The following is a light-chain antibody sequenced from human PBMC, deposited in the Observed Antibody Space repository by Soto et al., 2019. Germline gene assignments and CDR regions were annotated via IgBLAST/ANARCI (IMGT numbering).Light chain of an antibody. V-gene: IGKV3-20*01. CDR1: QSVDSTF. CDR3: QQYMSSVT. Sequence: EIVLTQSPGSLSLSPGERATLSCRASQSVDSTFFAWYQQKPGQAPRLLIYGASKRATGVPDKFSGSGSGTGVTLTSSRLEPGDFALYYCQQYMSSVTFGQGTKVEIK. CDR2: GAS. J-gene: IGKJ1*01.